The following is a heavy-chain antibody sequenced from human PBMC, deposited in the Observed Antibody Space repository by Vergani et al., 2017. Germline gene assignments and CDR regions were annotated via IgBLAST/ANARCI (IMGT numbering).Heavy chain of an antibody. CDR1: GFTFSSYA. CDR3: AKNPLPSHRGPPTYFQH. Sequence: EVQLLESGGGLVQPGGSLRLSCAASGFTFSSYAMSWVRQAPGKGLEWVSAISGSGGSTYYADPVKGRFTISRDNSKNTLYLLMNSLRAEDTAVYYCAKNPLPSHRGPPTYFQHWGQGTLVTVSS. CDR2: ISGSGGST. J-gene: IGHJ1*01. V-gene: IGHV3-23*01.